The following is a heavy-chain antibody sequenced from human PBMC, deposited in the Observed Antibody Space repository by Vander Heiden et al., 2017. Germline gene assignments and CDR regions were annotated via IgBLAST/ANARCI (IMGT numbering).Heavy chain of an antibody. J-gene: IGHJ6*02. Sequence: QVQLQQWGAGLLKPSETLSLTCAVYGGSFSGYYWSWIRQPPGKGLEWIGEINHSGSTNYNPSLKSRVTISVDTSKNQFSLKLSSVTAADTAVYYCARGGYCSSTSCYLYYYYYGMDVWGQGTTVTVSS. CDR2: INHSGST. D-gene: IGHD2-2*01. CDR1: GGSFSGYY. V-gene: IGHV4-34*01. CDR3: ARGGYCSSTSCYLYYYYYGMDV.